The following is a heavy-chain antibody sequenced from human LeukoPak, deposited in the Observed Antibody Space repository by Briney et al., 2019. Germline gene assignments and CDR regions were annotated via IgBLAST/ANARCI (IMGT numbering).Heavy chain of an antibody. D-gene: IGHD4-17*01. J-gene: IGHJ4*02. CDR2: IYYSGST. Sequence: SETLSLTCTVSDGSISSYYWSWIRQPPRKGLEWIGYIYYSGSTNYNPSLKSRVTISVDTSKNQFSLKLSSVTAADTAVYYCARTLLHDYGDYYFDYWGQGTLVTVSS. V-gene: IGHV4-59*01. CDR3: ARTLLHDYGDYYFDY. CDR1: DGSISSYY.